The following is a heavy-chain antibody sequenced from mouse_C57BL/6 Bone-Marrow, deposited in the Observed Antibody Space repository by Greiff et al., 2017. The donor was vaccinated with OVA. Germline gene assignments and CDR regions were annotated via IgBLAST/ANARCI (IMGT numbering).Heavy chain of an antibody. CDR3: ASWVLRYCYATDY. CDR1: GYTFTSYW. Sequence: QVQLQQPGAELVKPGASVKLSCKASGYTFTSYWMHWVKQRPGQGLEWIGMIHPNSGSTNYNEKFKSKATLTVDKSSSTAYMQLSSLTSEDSAVYYCASWVLRYCYATDYWGQGTSVTVSS. D-gene: IGHD1-1*01. J-gene: IGHJ4*01. V-gene: IGHV1-64*01. CDR2: IHPNSGST.